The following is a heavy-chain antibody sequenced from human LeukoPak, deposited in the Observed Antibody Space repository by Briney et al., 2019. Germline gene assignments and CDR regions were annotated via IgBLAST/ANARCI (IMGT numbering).Heavy chain of an antibody. D-gene: IGHD3-22*01. CDR1: GFTVYNNY. CDR2: IYSGGTT. J-gene: IGHJ5*02. Sequence: PGGSLRLSCAASGFTVYNNYMSWVRQAPGKGLEWVSVIYSGGTTYYADSVKGRFTISRDNSKNTLYLQMSSLTAEDTAMYYCARDAGDYYDSSGYYSGGWLDPWGQGTLVTVSS. V-gene: IGHV3-53*01. CDR3: ARDAGDYYDSSGYYSGGWLDP.